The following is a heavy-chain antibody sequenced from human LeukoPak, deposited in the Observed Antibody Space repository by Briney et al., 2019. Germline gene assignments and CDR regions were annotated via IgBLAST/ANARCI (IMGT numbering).Heavy chain of an antibody. CDR1: GFTFSSYA. CDR3: ARATYYYGSGSYYYYYMDV. V-gene: IGHV3-64*01. J-gene: IGHJ6*03. D-gene: IGHD3-10*01. CDR2: ISSNGGST. Sequence: PGGSLRLSCAASGFTFSSYAMHWVRQAPGKGLEYVSGISSNGGSTYYANSVKGRFTISRDNSKNTLYLQMGSLRAEDMAVYYCARATYYYGSGSYYYYYMDVWGKGTTVTVSS.